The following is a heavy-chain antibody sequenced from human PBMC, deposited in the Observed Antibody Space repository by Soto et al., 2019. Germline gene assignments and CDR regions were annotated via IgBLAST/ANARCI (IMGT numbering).Heavy chain of an antibody. Sequence: ASVKVSCKASGYTFTSYAMHWVRQAPGQRLEWMGWINAGSGNTKYTQKFQGRVTMTTDTSTSTAYMELRSLRSDDTAVYYCAREGGDYYDSSGYFNWFDPWGQGTLVTVSS. V-gene: IGHV1-3*01. J-gene: IGHJ5*02. D-gene: IGHD3-22*01. CDR1: GYTFTSYA. CDR2: INAGSGNT. CDR3: AREGGDYYDSSGYFNWFDP.